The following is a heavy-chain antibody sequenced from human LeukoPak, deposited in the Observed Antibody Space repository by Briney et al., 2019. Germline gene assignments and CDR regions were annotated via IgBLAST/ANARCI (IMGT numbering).Heavy chain of an antibody. D-gene: IGHD1-26*01. J-gene: IGHJ4*02. Sequence: GASVTVSFTTSGYTFTGYYMHWVRQAPGQGLEWMGWINPNSGGTNYAQKFQGWVTMTRDTSISTAYMELSRLRSDDTAVYYCARDLPLDSGSYYDYWGQGTLVTVSS. V-gene: IGHV1-2*04. CDR2: INPNSGGT. CDR1: GYTFTGYY. CDR3: ARDLPLDSGSYYDY.